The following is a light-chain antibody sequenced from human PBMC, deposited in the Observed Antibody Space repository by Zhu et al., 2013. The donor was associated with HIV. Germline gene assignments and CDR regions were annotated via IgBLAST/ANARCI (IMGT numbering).Light chain of an antibody. Sequence: QSPLTQPASMSGSPGQSITISCTGTSSDVGDYNLVSWYQQHPGKAPKVLIYADNKRPSGVSNRFSGSKSGNAASLTISGLQAEDEAGYFCCSYAGSGTWVFGGGTKLTVL. CDR2: ADN. V-gene: IGLV2-23*01. CDR3: CSYAGSGTWV. CDR1: SSDVGDYNL. J-gene: IGLJ3*02.